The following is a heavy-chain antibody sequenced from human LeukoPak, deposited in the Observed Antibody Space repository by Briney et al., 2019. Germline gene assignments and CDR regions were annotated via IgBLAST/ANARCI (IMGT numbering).Heavy chain of an antibody. J-gene: IGHJ4*02. CDR1: RYTFSGTGWY. D-gene: IGHD3-10*01. V-gene: IGHV1-2*02. CDR3: ARDGPAQMVDFDY. Sequence: RDSVKVSCKASRYTFSGTGWYLYWLRQAPGQGLECMGWIYPNNGATGYAQKFQGRVAMTRDTSISTAYMELSRLRPDDTAVYYCARDGPAQMVDFDYWGQGTLVTVSS. CDR2: IYPNNGAT.